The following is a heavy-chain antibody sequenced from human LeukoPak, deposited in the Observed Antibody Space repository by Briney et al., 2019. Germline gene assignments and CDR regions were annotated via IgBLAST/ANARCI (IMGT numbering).Heavy chain of an antibody. D-gene: IGHD2-2*01. Sequence: SETLSLTCTVSGGSISSSSYYWGWIRQPPGKGLEWIGSIYYSGSTYYNPSLKSRVTISVDTSKNQFSLKLSSVTAADTAVYYCARAGYCSSTSCYAGDYFDYWGQGTLVTVSS. V-gene: IGHV4-39*07. J-gene: IGHJ4*02. CDR1: GGSISSSSYY. CDR2: IYYSGST. CDR3: ARAGYCSSTSCYAGDYFDY.